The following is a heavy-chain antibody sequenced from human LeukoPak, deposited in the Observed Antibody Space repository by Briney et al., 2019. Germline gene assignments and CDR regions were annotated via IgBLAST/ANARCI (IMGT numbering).Heavy chain of an antibody. CDR2: IYHSGST. CDR3: ARGLLDFYYYYYMDV. J-gene: IGHJ6*03. V-gene: IGHV4-38-2*02. D-gene: IGHD2-15*01. CDR1: GYSTSSGYY. Sequence: SETLSLTCTVSGYSTSSGYYWGWIRQPPGKGLEWIGSIYHSGSTYYNPSLKSRVTISVDTSKNQFSLKLSSVTAADTAVYYCARGLLDFYYYYYMDVWGKGTTVTVSS.